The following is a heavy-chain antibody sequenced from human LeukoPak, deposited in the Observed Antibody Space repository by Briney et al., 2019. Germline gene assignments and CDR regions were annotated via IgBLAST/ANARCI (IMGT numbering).Heavy chain of an antibody. CDR2: INPNSGGT. CDR3: ARDLRYSGSYLQGRWFDP. Sequence: ASVKVSCKASGYTFTGYYMHWVRQAPGQGLEWMGWINPNSGGTNYAQKFQGRVTITRDTSISTAYMELSRLRSDDTAVYYCARDLRYSGSYLQGRWFDPWGQGTLVTVSS. D-gene: IGHD1-26*01. J-gene: IGHJ5*02. CDR1: GYTFTGYY. V-gene: IGHV1-2*02.